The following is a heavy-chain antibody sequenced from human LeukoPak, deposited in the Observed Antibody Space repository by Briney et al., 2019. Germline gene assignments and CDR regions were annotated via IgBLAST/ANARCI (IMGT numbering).Heavy chain of an antibody. CDR1: GKTLSDLS. V-gene: IGHV1-24*01. D-gene: IGHD5-18*01. Sequence: ASVKLSCKVSGKTLSDLSIHRLRQPPGKGLEWLGGSDPEDGERIYAQMFQGRVTMTEDTSIDTAYMELSSLRSEDTAVYYCVTGFTTMAVDYFDYWGQGTLVTVSP. J-gene: IGHJ4*02. CDR2: SDPEDGER. CDR3: VTGFTTMAVDYFDY.